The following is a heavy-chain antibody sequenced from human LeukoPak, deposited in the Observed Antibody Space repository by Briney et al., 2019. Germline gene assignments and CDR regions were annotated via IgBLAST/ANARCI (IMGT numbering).Heavy chain of an antibody. CDR2: ISSSSTI. CDR1: GFTFSSYS. D-gene: IGHD3-10*01. Sequence: GGSLRLSCAASGFTFSSYSVNWVRQAPGKRLEWVSYISSSSTIYYADSVKGRFTISRDNAKNSLYLQMNSLRDEDTAVYYCARGEFTMVRGGSVFDYWGQGTLVTVSS. V-gene: IGHV3-48*02. J-gene: IGHJ4*02. CDR3: ARGEFTMVRGGSVFDY.